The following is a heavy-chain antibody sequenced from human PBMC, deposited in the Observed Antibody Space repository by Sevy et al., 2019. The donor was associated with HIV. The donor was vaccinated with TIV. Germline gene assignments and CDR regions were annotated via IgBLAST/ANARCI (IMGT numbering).Heavy chain of an antibody. J-gene: IGHJ4*02. CDR2: IRSKAYGGTT. V-gene: IGHV3-49*03. Sequence: GGSLRLSCTASGFTFGDYAMSWFRQAPGKGLEWVGFIRSKAYGGTTEYAASLKGRFTISRDASKSIAYLQMNTLKTEETAVYYCTRDLHYDSSGYWDYWGQGTLVTVSS. CDR3: TRDLHYDSSGYWDY. D-gene: IGHD3-22*01. CDR1: GFTFGDYA.